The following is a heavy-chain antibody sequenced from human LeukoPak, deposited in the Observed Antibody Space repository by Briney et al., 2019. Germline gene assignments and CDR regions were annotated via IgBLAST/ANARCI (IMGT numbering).Heavy chain of an antibody. D-gene: IGHD5-18*01. CDR2: IYTGDFDT. CDR1: GYSFTSYW. V-gene: IGHV5-51*01. CDR3: ARSNSYGFNAFDI. J-gene: IGHJ3*02. Sequence: GESLKISCKGSGYSFTSYWIGWVRQMPGKGLEWMGIIYTGDFDTRYSPTFQGQVTISADKSISTAYLQWSSLKASDTAMYYCARSNSYGFNAFDIWGQGTMVTVSS.